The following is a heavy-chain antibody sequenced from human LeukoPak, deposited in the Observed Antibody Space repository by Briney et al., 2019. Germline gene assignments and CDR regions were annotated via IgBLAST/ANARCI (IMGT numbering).Heavy chain of an antibody. CDR3: ARSGSYRHLVW. Sequence: SETLSLTCAVYGGSFSGYYWSWIRQPPGKGLEWIGEINHSGSTNYNPSLKSRVIISVDTSKNQFSLKLSSVAAADTAVYYCARSGSYRHLVWWGQGTLVTVSS. CDR1: GGSFSGYY. D-gene: IGHD1-26*01. J-gene: IGHJ4*02. V-gene: IGHV4-34*01. CDR2: INHSGST.